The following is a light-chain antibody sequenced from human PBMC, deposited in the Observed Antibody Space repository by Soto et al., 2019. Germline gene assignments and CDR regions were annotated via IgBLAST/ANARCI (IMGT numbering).Light chain of an antibody. V-gene: IGKV3-20*01. Sequence: EIVLTQSPGTLSLSPGERATLSCRASQSVSSSYLAWYQQKPGQAPRRLIYGASSRATGIPDRFSGSGSGTDFTLTISRLEPEDFAVYYCQQYGSSPLTFGGWTKVEIK. CDR3: QQYGSSPLT. CDR1: QSVSSSY. CDR2: GAS. J-gene: IGKJ4*01.